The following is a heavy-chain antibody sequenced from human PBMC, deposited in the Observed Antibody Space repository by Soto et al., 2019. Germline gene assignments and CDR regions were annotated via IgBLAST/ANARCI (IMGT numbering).Heavy chain of an antibody. V-gene: IGHV1-2*04. J-gene: IGHJ6*02. CDR1: GYSFTDYH. Sequence: ASVKVSCKASGYSFTDYHIHWVRQAPGQGLEWLGRINPKSGGTSTAQKLQGWVTMTRDGSISTVYMELTRLRSDDTAVYFCARGHSTDCSNGVCSFFYNHEMDVWGQGTTVTVSS. CDR3: ARGHSTDCSNGVCSFFYNHEMDV. D-gene: IGHD2-8*01. CDR2: INPKSGGT.